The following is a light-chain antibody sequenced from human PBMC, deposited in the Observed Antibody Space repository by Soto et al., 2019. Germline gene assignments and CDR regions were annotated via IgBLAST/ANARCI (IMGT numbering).Light chain of an antibody. CDR1: SSDVGGYNY. J-gene: IGLJ1*01. CDR2: EVS. V-gene: IGLV2-14*01. Sequence: QSALTQPASVSGSPGQSITIYCTGTSSDVGGYNYVSWYQQQSGKAPKLMIHEVSNRPSGVSSRFSGSKSGNTASLTISGLQAEDEADYYCSSYTSSSSYVFGIGTKLTVL. CDR3: SSYTSSSSYV.